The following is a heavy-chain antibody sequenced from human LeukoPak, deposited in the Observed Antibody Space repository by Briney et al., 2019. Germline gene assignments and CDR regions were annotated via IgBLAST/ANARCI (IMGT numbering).Heavy chain of an antibody. D-gene: IGHD3-22*01. CDR1: GGSFSGYY. Sequence: SETLSLTCAVYGGSFSGYYWSSIRQPPGKGLEWIGEINHSGSTNYNPSLKSRVTISVDTSKNQFSLKRSSVTAADTAVYYCARGPSYTYYYDRSGYYLNYWGQGTLVTVSS. V-gene: IGHV4-34*01. CDR3: ARGPSYTYYYDRSGYYLNY. CDR2: INHSGST. J-gene: IGHJ4*02.